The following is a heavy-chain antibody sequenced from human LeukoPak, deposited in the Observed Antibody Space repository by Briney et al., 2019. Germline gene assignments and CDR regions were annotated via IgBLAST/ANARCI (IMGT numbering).Heavy chain of an antibody. J-gene: IGHJ4*02. CDR3: ARESRLRLGELSLGGIDY. V-gene: IGHV4-30-4*08. D-gene: IGHD3-16*02. Sequence: PSEXXSLTCTVSGGSISSGDYYWRWIRQPPGKGLEWIGYIYYSGSTYYNPSPKSRVTISVDTSKNQFSLKLSSVTAADTAVYYCARESRLRLGELSLGGIDYWGQGTLVTVSS. CDR1: GGSISSGDYY. CDR2: IYYSGST.